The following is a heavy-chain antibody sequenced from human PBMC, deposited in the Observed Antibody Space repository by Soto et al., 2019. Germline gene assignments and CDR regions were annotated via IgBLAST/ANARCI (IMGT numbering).Heavy chain of an antibody. CDR3: AKFIVGTGGSSGWPWFLDS. Sequence: EVQLLESGGNLVQPGGSLRLSCAASGFAFSSYAMTWVRQAPGKGLEWVSALSGTGGTTYSADSVRGRFTIARDISKNTLYLQMNGLSPADSAIYYCAKFIVGTGGSSGWPWFLDSWGQGTLVTVSS. CDR2: LSGTGGTT. V-gene: IGHV3-23*01. CDR1: GFAFSSYA. D-gene: IGHD6-25*01. J-gene: IGHJ4*02.